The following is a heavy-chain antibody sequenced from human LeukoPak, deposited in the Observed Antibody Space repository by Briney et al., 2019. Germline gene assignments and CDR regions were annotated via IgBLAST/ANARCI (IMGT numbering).Heavy chain of an antibody. CDR1: GFTFSSYG. J-gene: IGHJ4*02. V-gene: IGHV3-30*02. D-gene: IGHD4-17*01. Sequence: GGSLRLSCAASGFTFSSYGMHWVRQAPGKGLEWVAFIRYDGSNKYYADSVKGRFTISRDNSKNTLYLQMNSLRAEDTAVYYCARLGGDYGDYLSYYFDYWGQGTLVTVSS. CDR3: ARLGGDYGDYLSYYFDY. CDR2: IRYDGSNK.